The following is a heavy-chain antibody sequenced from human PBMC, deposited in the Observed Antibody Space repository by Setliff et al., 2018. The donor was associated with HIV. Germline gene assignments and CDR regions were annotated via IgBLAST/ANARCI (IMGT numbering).Heavy chain of an antibody. CDR2: IFPRDSET. CDR1: GYTFSDYW. Sequence: PGESLKISCKGSGYTFSDYWIGWVRQMPGKGLEWVAIIFPRDSETRYSPSFEGQVTISVDRSLNTVYLQWSRLRALDSAIYYCTRHPLRPGIAGYFYFVDVWGTGTTVTVSS. J-gene: IGHJ6*03. V-gene: IGHV5-51*01. D-gene: IGHD3-9*01. CDR3: TRHPLRPGIAGYFYFVDV.